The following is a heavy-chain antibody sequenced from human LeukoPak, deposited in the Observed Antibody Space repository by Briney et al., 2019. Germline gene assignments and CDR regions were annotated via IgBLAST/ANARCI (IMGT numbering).Heavy chain of an antibody. J-gene: IGHJ4*02. CDR3: ASQHWGSNYFDY. CDR2: FYYSGTT. V-gene: IGHV4-59*01. D-gene: IGHD7-27*01. CDR1: GGPINSVY. Sequence: SETLSLTCTVSGGPINSVYWSWIRQPPGKGLEWIAYFYYSGTTSYNPSLKSQVTISVDTSQNQFSLKLTSVTAADTAVYYCASQHWGSNYFDYWGQGALVTVSS.